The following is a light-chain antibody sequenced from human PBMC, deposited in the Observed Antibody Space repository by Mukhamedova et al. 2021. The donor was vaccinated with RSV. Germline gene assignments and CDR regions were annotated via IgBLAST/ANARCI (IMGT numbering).Light chain of an antibody. CDR2: KAS. Sequence: WYQRRVHGKAPKFLIYKASSLESGVPSRFSGSGSGTEFTLTISRLEPEDFAVYYCQQYGSSPYTFGQGTKLEIK. V-gene: IGKV1-5*03. J-gene: IGKJ2*01. CDR3: QQYGSSPYT.